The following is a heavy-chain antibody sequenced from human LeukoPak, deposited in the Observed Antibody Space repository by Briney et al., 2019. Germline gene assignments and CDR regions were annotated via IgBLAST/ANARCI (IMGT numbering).Heavy chain of an antibody. CDR1: GFTFSSYA. CDR3: SKDGYSSGWFVVY. Sequence: GPLRLSCTASGFTFSSYAMSWVRQAPGKGLEWVSGISGSGGSTYYADSVKGRFTTSRDNSKTTLFLQMSSLRAEDTAVYYCSKDGYSSGWFVVYWGRGTLVTVSS. V-gene: IGHV3-23*01. J-gene: IGHJ4*02. CDR2: ISGSGGST. D-gene: IGHD6-19*01.